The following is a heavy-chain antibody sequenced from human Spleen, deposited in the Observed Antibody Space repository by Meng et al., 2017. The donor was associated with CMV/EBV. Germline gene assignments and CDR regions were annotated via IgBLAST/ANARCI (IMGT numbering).Heavy chain of an antibody. J-gene: IGHJ4*02. Sequence: GESLKISCAASGFVFSNYAMSWVRQAPGKGLEWVAGISGSGGTTHYADSVKGRFTVSRDSSQSMMYLQMNSLRADDTAVYYCAKKSFWRALEYWGQGTLVTLSS. V-gene: IGHV3-23*01. CDR3: AKKSFWRALEY. CDR1: GFVFSNYA. D-gene: IGHD3-3*01. CDR2: ISGSGGTT.